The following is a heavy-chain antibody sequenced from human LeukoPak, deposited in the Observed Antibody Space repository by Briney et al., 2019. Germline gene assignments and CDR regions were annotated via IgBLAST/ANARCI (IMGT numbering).Heavy chain of an antibody. J-gene: IGHJ5*02. CDR2: ISYDGSNK. CDR1: GFTFSSYD. V-gene: IGHV3-30*03. Sequence: GGSLRLSCAASGFTFSSYDMHWVRQAPGKGLEWVAVISYDGSNKYYADSVKGRFTISRDNSKNALYLQMNSLRAEDTAVYYCARSRYSGRRRGFDPWGQGTLVTVSS. D-gene: IGHD1-26*01. CDR3: ARSRYSGRRRGFDP.